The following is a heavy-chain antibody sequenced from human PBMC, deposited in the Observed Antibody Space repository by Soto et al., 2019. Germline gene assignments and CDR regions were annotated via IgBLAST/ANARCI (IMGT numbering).Heavy chain of an antibody. CDR1: GYTFTGYF. J-gene: IGHJ4*02. Sequence: ASVKVSCKASGYTFTGYFMHWVRQAPGQGLEWMGWLNPKTGGTNYAQKFQGRVTMIRDKSISTAYMDLSRLRSDDTAVYYCARDLRSGYDTHFDYWGQGTLVTVSS. V-gene: IGHV1-2*02. CDR2: LNPKTGGT. CDR3: ARDLRSGYDTHFDY. D-gene: IGHD5-12*01.